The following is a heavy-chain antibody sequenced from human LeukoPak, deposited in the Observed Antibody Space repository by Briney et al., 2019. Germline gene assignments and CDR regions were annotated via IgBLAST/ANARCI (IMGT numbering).Heavy chain of an antibody. CDR3: AKDRGRTGTFDY. V-gene: IGHV3-30*02. CDR2: IRYDGSNK. D-gene: IGHD1-1*01. CDR1: GFTFSSYG. J-gene: IGHJ4*02. Sequence: GGSLRLSCSASGFTFSSYGMHWVRQAPGKGLEWVAFIRYDGSNKYYADSVKGRFTISRDNSKNTLYLQMNSLRAEDTAVYYCAKDRGRTGTFDYWGQGTLVTVSS.